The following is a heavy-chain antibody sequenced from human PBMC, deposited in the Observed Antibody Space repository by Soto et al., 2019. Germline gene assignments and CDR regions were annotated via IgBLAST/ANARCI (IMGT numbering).Heavy chain of an antibody. CDR3: AKVAHSSGIFDY. J-gene: IGHJ4*02. D-gene: IGHD2-15*01. CDR2: ISFDGSKK. CDR1: GFIFSSYG. V-gene: IGHV3-30*18. Sequence: EGSLRLSCAASGFIFSSYGMHWVRQAPGKGLEWVAVISFDGSKKYYADSVKGRFTISRDNSKNTLDLHMNSLRTEDTAVYYCAKVAHSSGIFDYWGQGPLVTVSS.